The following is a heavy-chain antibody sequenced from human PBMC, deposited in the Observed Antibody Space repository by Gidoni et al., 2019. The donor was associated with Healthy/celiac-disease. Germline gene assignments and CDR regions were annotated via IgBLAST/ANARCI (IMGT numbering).Heavy chain of an antibody. Sequence: EVQLLESGGGLVQPGGSLRLSCAASGFTFSSYAMSWVRQAPGKGLEWFSAIRGSGGSTYYADSVKGRFTISRDNSKNTLYLQMNSLRAEDTAVYYCAKAVYGSGSPYYYYYYYMDVWGKGTTVTVSS. J-gene: IGHJ6*03. V-gene: IGHV3-23*01. CDR1: GFTFSSYA. CDR2: IRGSGGST. CDR3: AKAVYGSGSPYYYYYYYMDV. D-gene: IGHD3-10*01.